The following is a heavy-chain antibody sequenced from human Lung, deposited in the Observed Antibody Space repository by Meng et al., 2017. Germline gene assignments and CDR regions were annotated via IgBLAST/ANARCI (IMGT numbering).Heavy chain of an antibody. CDR3: ARMTTVSLNNWFDP. CDR2: ISSSGSTI. J-gene: IGHJ5*02. Sequence: GESLKISCAASGFTFSDYYMSWIRQAPGKGLEWVSYISSSGSTIYYADSVKGRFTISRDNAKNSLYLQMNSLRAEDTAVYYCARMTTVSLNNWFDPWGQGTRVTGAS. V-gene: IGHV3-11*01. CDR1: GFTFSDYY. D-gene: IGHD4-17*01.